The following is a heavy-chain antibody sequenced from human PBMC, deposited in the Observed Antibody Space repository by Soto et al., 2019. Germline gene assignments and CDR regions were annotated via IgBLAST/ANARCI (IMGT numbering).Heavy chain of an antibody. D-gene: IGHD2-15*01. CDR2: ISSSSSYI. J-gene: IGHJ4*02. Sequence: AGGSLRLSCAASGFTFSSYSMNWVRQAPGKGLEWVSSISSSSSYIYYADSVKGRFTIPRDNAKNSLYLQMNSLRAEDTAVYYCARGLRTGAGYSNYVADYWGQGTLVTVSS. V-gene: IGHV3-21*01. CDR1: GFTFSSYS. CDR3: ARGLRTGAGYSNYVADY.